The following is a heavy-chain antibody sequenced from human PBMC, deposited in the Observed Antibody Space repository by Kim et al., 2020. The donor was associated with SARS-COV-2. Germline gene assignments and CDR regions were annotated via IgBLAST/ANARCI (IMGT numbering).Heavy chain of an antibody. D-gene: IGHD4-17*01. CDR2: ISGRGGST. CDR3: AKDGPDDYGDYEAYYYYGMDV. J-gene: IGHJ6*02. CDR1: GFTFSSYA. Sequence: GGSLRLSCAAAGFTFSSYAMSWVRQAPGKGLEWVSGISGRGGSTNYADPVKGRFTISRDNSKNTLYLQMNSLRAEDTAVYYCAKDGPDDYGDYEAYYYYGMDVWGQGTTVTVSS. V-gene: IGHV3-23*01.